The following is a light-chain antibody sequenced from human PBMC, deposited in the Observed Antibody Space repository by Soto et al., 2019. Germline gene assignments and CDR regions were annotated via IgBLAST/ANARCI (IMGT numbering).Light chain of an antibody. Sequence: MTQSPSTLSASVGDRVTITCRASQSISSWLAWYQQKPGQAPRLLIYGPSTRATGIPARFSGSGSGTEFTLTISSLQSEDFAVYYCQQYYDWPLTFGGGTKVEVK. V-gene: IGKV3-15*01. CDR3: QQYYDWPLT. CDR2: GPS. J-gene: IGKJ4*01. CDR1: QSISSW.